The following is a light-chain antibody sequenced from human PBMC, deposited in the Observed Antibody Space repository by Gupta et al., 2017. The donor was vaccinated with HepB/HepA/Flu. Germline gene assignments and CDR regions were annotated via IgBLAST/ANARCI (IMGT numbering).Light chain of an antibody. CDR3: AAWDDSLSGWV. J-gene: IGLJ3*02. CDR2: WND. V-gene: IGLV1-47*01. Sequence: QSVLTQPPSASGPPGQRGTISCSGSASNIGNNYVYWYQHVPGTAPKLLIFWNDKRPSGVPDRFSGSKSGTSASLAISGFRSEDEADYYCAAWDDSLSGWVFGGETKLTVL. CDR1: ASNIGNNY.